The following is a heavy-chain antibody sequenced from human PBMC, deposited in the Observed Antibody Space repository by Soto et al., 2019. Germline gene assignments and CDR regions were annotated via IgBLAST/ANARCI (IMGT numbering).Heavy chain of an antibody. CDR3: ASVPSWWYFDR. CDR2: INAGNGNT. J-gene: IGHJ2*01. Sequence: QVQLVQSGAEEKKPGASVKVSCKASGYTFTSYAMHWVRQAPGQRLEWMGWINAGNGNTKYSQKFQGRVTITRDTSAKTADIELSSQRTEDTAEYDCASVPSWWYFDRWCRGTLRTVSS. CDR1: GYTFTSYA. V-gene: IGHV1-3*05.